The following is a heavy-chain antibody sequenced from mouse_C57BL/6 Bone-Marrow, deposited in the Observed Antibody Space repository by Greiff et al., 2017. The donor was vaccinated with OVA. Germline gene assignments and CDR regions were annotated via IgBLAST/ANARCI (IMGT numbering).Heavy chain of an antibody. D-gene: IGHD1-1*01. V-gene: IGHV1-64*01. Sequence: QVQLQQPGAELVKPGASVKLSCKASGYTFTSYWMHWVKQRPGQGLEWIGMIHPNSGSTNYNEKFKSKATLTVDKSSSTAYMQLSSLTSEDSAVYYCARPIYYYGSRYAMDYWGQGTSVTVSS. CDR2: IHPNSGST. CDR1: GYTFTSYW. CDR3: ARPIYYYGSRYAMDY. J-gene: IGHJ4*01.